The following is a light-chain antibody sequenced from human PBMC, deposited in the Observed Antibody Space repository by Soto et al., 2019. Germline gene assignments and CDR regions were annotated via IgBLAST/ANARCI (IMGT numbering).Light chain of an antibody. J-gene: IGKJ1*01. CDR2: GAS. Sequence: EIVLTQSPGTLSLSPGERATLSCRASQSVNSNYLAWYQQKPGQSPRVLIYGASSRATGIPDRFSGSGSGTAFTLTSSRLEPEDFAVYYGQQYDTSPRTFGQGTMVEIK. CDR3: QQYDTSPRT. CDR1: QSVNSNY. V-gene: IGKV3-20*01.